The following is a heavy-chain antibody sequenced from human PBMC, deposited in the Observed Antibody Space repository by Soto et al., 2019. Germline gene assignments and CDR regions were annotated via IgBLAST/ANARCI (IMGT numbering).Heavy chain of an antibody. J-gene: IGHJ4*02. Sequence: GSLRLSCAASGFTFSRYAMSWVRQAPGKGLEWVSAISGSGGSTYYADSVKGRFTISRDNSKNTLYLQMNSLRAEDTAVYYCAKVQTVVVVAATFDYWGQGTLVTVSS. V-gene: IGHV3-23*01. CDR1: GFTFSRYA. CDR2: ISGSGGST. CDR3: AKVQTVVVVAATFDY. D-gene: IGHD2-15*01.